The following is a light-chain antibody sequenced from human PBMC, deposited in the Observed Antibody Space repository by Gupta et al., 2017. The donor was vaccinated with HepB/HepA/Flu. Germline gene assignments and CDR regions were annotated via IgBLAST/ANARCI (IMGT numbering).Light chain of an antibody. J-gene: IGKJ1*01. V-gene: IGKV1-17*01. CDR1: QGIRND. CDR2: TAS. Sequence: DIVTITFRASQGIRNDLGWYQHRPGKAPKRLIYTASRVQSGVPSRFSVSGSGTEFTLTISSLQPEDFATYYCLQQNSYPWTFGQGTKVEIK. CDR3: LQQNSYPWT.